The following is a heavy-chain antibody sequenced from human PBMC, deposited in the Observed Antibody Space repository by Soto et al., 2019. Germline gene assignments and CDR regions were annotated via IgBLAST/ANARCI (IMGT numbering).Heavy chain of an antibody. V-gene: IGHV1-69*13. D-gene: IGHD5-12*01. J-gene: IGHJ4*02. CDR1: GGTFSSYA. CDR3: ARGVRGYSAYVPGY. Sequence: SVKVSCKASGGTFSSYAISWVRQAPGQGLEWMGGIIPICGTANYAQKFQGRVTMTADESTSTAYMELSSLRSEDTAVYYCARGVRGYSAYVPGYWGQGTLVTVSS. CDR2: IIPICGTA.